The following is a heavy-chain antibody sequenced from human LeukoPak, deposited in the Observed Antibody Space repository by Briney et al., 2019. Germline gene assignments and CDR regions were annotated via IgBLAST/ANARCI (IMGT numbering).Heavy chain of an antibody. J-gene: IGHJ4*02. CDR1: GFTFSSYS. Sequence: GSLRLSCAASGFTFSSYSMNWVRQAPGKGLGWVSSISSSSSYIYYADSVKGRFTISRDNAKNSLYLQMNSLRAEDTAVYYCARDTGTSYLSSFDYWGQGTLVTVSS. V-gene: IGHV3-21*01. CDR2: ISSSSSYI. D-gene: IGHD6-6*01. CDR3: ARDTGTSYLSSFDY.